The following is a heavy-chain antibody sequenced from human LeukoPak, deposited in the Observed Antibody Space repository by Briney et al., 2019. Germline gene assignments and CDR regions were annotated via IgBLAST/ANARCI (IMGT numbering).Heavy chain of an antibody. J-gene: IGHJ5*02. V-gene: IGHV3-48*04. CDR2: ISSSSSTI. Sequence: AGGSLRLSCAASGFTFSSYSMNWVRQAPGKGLEWVSYISSSSSTIYYADSVKGRFTISRDNAKNSLYLQMSGLRVEDTAVYYCARLDGMGYFDRYLDPWGQGTLVTVSS. D-gene: IGHD3-9*01. CDR1: GFTFSSYS. CDR3: ARLDGMGYFDRYLDP.